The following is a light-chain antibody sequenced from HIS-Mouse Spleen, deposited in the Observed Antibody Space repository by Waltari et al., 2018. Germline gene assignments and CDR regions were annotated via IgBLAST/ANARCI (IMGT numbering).Light chain of an antibody. Sequence: QSALTQPRSVSGSPGPSVNISCTGTSRHGGGYYYVSWYQQHPGKAPKLMIYDVSKRPSGVPDRFSGSKSGNTASLTISGLQAEDEADYYCCSYAGSYTLVFGGGTKLTVL. V-gene: IGLV2-11*01. CDR2: DVS. J-gene: IGLJ2*01. CDR1: SRHGGGYYY. CDR3: CSYAGSYTLV.